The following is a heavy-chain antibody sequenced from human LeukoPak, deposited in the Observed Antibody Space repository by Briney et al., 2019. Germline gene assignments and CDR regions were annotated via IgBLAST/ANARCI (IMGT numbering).Heavy chain of an antibody. Sequence: GASVKVSCKTSGYTFSDYYIHWIRQAPGQGLECMGWISAYNGNTNYAQKLQGRVTMTTDTSTSTAYMELRSLRSDDTAVYYRARAMGRHDYGDYWGQGTLVTVSS. V-gene: IGHV1-18*04. CDR3: ARAMGRHDYGDY. J-gene: IGHJ4*02. D-gene: IGHD1-26*01. CDR2: ISAYNGNT. CDR1: GYTFSDYY.